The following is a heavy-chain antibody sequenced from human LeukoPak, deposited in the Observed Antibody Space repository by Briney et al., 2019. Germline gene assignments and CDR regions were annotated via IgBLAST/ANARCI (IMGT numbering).Heavy chain of an antibody. D-gene: IGHD3-22*01. CDR1: GYTFSNYA. V-gene: IGHV1-69*06. J-gene: IGHJ5*02. CDR3: ARKVPNDSSGYYYRGQFDP. Sequence: ASVKVSCKASGYTFSNYAISWVRQAPGQGLEWMGGIIPVFGTANYAQKFQGRVTITADKSTSTAYMELSSLRSEDTAVYYCARKVPNDSSGYYYRGQFDPWGQGTLVTVSS. CDR2: IIPVFGTA.